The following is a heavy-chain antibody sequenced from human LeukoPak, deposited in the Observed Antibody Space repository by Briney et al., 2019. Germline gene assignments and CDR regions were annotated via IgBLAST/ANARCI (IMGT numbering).Heavy chain of an antibody. CDR2: ISGNGGST. J-gene: IGHJ4*02. D-gene: IGHD2-15*01. CDR1: GFTFSSYA. Sequence: GRSLRLSCAASGFTFSSYAMSWVRQAPGKGLEWVSAISGNGGSTYYADSVKGRFTISRDNSKNTLYLQMNSLRAEDTALYYCAKFFWAATDFFFDYWGQGTLVTVS. CDR3: AKFFWAATDFFFDY. V-gene: IGHV3-23*01.